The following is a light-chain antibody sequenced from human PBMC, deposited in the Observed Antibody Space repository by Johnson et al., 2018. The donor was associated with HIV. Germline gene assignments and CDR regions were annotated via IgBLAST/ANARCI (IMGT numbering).Light chain of an antibody. CDR2: DNN. CDR1: SSDIGKNY. V-gene: IGLV1-51*01. Sequence: QSVLTQPPSVSAAPGQKVTISCSGSSSDIGKNYVSWYQQLPGTAPKLLIYDNNKRPSGIPDRFSGSKSGTSATLGITGLQTGDEADYYCGTWDTSLRGLYVFGTGTRVSIL. CDR3: GTWDTSLRGLYV. J-gene: IGLJ1*01.